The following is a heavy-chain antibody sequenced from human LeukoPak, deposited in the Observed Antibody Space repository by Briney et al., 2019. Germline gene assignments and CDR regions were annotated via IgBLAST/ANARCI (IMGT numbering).Heavy chain of an antibody. J-gene: IGHJ6*02. CDR3: ATGAMVSLGMDV. CDR1: GGSISSYH. V-gene: IGHV4-59*01. D-gene: IGHD5-18*01. CDR2: IYYSGST. Sequence: SETLSLTCTVSGGSISSYHWSWIRQPPGKGLEWIGYIYYSGSTNYNPSLKSRVTISVDTSKNQFSLKLSSVTAADTAVYYCATGAMVSLGMDVWGQGTTVTVSS.